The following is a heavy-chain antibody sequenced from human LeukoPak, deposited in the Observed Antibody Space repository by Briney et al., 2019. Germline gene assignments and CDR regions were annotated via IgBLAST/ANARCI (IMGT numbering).Heavy chain of an antibody. CDR3: AKSGYYDSSGYYPSPYYYYYMDV. J-gene: IGHJ6*03. CDR2: IIPIFGTA. CDR1: GGTFSSYA. Sequence: SVKVSCKASGGTFSSYAISWVRQAPGQGLGWMGRIIPIFGTANYAQKFQGRVTITTDESTSTAYMELSSLRSEDTAVYYCAKSGYYDSSGYYPSPYYYYYMDVWGKGTTVTVSS. V-gene: IGHV1-69*05. D-gene: IGHD3-22*01.